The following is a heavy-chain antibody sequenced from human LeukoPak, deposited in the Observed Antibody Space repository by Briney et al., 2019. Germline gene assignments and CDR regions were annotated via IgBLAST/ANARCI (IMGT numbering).Heavy chain of an antibody. V-gene: IGHV1-18*01. J-gene: IGHJ4*02. D-gene: IGHD5-24*01. CDR2: IRAYNGNT. Sequence: ASVKVSCKASGYTFTSYGISWVRQAPGQGLEWMGWIRAYNGNTNYAQKLQGRVTMTTDTSTSTAYMELRSLRSDDTAVYYCARFLEGDGNNDYWGQGTLVTVSS. CDR3: ARFLEGDGNNDY. CDR1: GYTFTSYG.